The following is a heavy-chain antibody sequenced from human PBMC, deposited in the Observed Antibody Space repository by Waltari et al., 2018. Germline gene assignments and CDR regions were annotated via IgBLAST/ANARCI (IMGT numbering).Heavy chain of an antibody. V-gene: IGHV4-34*01. CDR3: ARHKAASDYYYMDV. D-gene: IGHD6-25*01. Sequence: QVQLQQWGAGLLKPSETLSLTCAVYGGSFSGYYWSWIRQPPGKGLEWIGSIYHSGSTYYNPSLKSRVTISVDTSKNQFSLKLSSVTAADTAVYYCARHKAASDYYYMDVWGKGTTVTVSS. CDR1: GGSFSGYY. CDR2: IYHSGST. J-gene: IGHJ6*03.